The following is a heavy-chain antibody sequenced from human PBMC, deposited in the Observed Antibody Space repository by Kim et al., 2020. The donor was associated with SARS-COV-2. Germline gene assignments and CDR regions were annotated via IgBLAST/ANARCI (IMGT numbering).Heavy chain of an antibody. J-gene: IGHJ4*02. CDR3: AGGGWWYVMLTGYNGNFDC. D-gene: IGHD3-9*01. V-gene: IGHV4-61*01. CDR2: IYYSGST. Sequence: SETLSLTCTVSGGSVSSGSYYWSWIRQPPGKGLEWIGYIYYSGSTNYTPSLKSRVTISVATSKNQFSLKLSSVTAADTAAYYCAGGGWWYVMLTGYNGNFDCGGRRTLVAAS. CDR1: GGSVSSGSYY.